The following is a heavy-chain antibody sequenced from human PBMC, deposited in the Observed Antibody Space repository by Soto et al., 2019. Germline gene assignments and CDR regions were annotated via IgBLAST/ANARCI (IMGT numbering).Heavy chain of an antibody. V-gene: IGHV3-73*01. J-gene: IGHJ6*02. CDR1: GFLLSVSA. Sequence: GGYLRLSCEASGFLLSVSAVHWVRQASGKGLEWVGRIRNKANNYATAYAASVKGRFTVSRDDSKNTAYLQMNSLKTEDSAVYYCTRLEYDVDVWGQGTTVTVSS. CDR2: IRNKANNYAT. CDR3: TRLEYDVDV.